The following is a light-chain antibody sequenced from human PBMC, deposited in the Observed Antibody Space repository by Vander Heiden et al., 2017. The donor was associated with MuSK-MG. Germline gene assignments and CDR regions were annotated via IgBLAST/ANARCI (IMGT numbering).Light chain of an antibody. V-gene: IGKV1-39*01. J-gene: IGKJ4*01. CDR2: GAS. Sequence: DIQMTKSPSSLSASGGDRVTITCRTSQTISTSLNWYQQRPGKAPKLLFYGASSLQSGVPSRFSGSGSGTDFTLTIGCLQPEDFATYYCQQSYRTPLTFGQGTKVEIK. CDR3: QQSYRTPLT. CDR1: QTISTS.